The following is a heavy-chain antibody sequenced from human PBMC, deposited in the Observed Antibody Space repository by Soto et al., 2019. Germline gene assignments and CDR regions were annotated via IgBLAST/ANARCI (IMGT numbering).Heavy chain of an antibody. CDR2: IYWNDDK. CDR3: AHLTMIRGVTSQYYFDS. V-gene: IGHV2-5*01. D-gene: IGHD3-10*01. Sequence: QIALKESGPPLVKPTQTLTLTCSFSGFSLSTYKVGVGWIRQPPGKALEWLALIYWNDDKRYSASLQSRLTITKDTSKNQVVLTLTNVDPVDTATYFCAHLTMIRGVTSQYYFDSWGQGTLVTVSS. CDR1: GFSLSTYKVG. J-gene: IGHJ4*02.